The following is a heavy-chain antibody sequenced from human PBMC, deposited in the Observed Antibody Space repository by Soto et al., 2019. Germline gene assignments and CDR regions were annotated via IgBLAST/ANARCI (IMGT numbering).Heavy chain of an antibody. Sequence: EVQLVESGGGLVQPGGSLRLSCAASGFTFSSYWMHWVRQAPGKGLVWVSSISSSSSYIYYADSVKGRFTISRDNAKNSLYLQMNSLRAEDTAVYYCARDQASEAYCGGDCYPGSGDYWGQGTLVTVSS. J-gene: IGHJ4*02. CDR3: ARDQASEAYCGGDCYPGSGDY. V-gene: IGHV3-21*01. CDR1: GFTFSSYW. CDR2: ISSSSSYI. D-gene: IGHD2-21*02.